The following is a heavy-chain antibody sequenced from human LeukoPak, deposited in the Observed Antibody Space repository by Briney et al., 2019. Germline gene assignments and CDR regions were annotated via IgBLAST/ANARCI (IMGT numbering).Heavy chain of an antibody. V-gene: IGHV3-48*01. CDR3: AREVVEVYYYYMDV. CDR1: GFTFSSYS. Sequence: PGGSLRLSCAASGFTFSSYSMNWVRQAPGKGLEWVSCISSSSSTIYYADSVKGRFTISRDNAKNSLYLQMNSLRAEDTAVYYCAREVVEVYYYYMDVWGKGTTVTVSS. CDR2: ISSSSSTI. J-gene: IGHJ6*03. D-gene: IGHD2-2*01.